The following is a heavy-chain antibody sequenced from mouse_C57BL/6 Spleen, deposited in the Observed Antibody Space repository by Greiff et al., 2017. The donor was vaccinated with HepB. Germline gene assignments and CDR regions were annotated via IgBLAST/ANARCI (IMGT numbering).Heavy chain of an antibody. CDR3: ARTSYYSNYEFAY. CDR2: SYPGSGNT. V-gene: IGHV1-76*01. CDR1: GYTFTDYY. D-gene: IGHD2-5*01. Sequence: VQRVESGAELVRPGASVKLSCKASGYTFTDYYINWVKQRPGQGLEWIARSYPGSGNTYYNEKFKGKATLTAEKSSSTAYMQLSSLTSEDSAVYFCARTSYYSNYEFAYWGQGALVTVSA. J-gene: IGHJ3*01.